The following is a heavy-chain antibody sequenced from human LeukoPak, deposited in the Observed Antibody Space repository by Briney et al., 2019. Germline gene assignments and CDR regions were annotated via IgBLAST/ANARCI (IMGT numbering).Heavy chain of an antibody. CDR1: GYTFTGYY. D-gene: IGHD1-26*01. CDR2: INPNSSGT. J-gene: IGHJ6*03. V-gene: IGHV1-2*02. CDR3: ARGGGSYYGYYYYMDV. Sequence: GASVKVSCKASGYTFTGYYMHWVRQAPGQGLEWMGWINPNSSGTNYAQKFQGRVTMTRDTSISTAYMELSRLRSDDTAVYYCARGGGSYYGYYYYMDVWGKGTTVTVSS.